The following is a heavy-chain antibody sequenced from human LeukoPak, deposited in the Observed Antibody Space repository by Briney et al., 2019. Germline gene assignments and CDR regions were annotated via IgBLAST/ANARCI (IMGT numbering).Heavy chain of an antibody. CDR2: SYFSGGT. D-gene: IGHD3-22*01. CDR3: ARDEYYYDTSGSRRLSGMDV. CDR1: GGSISKYC. V-gene: IGHV4-59*01. J-gene: IGHJ6*02. Sequence: SETLSLTCPVSGGSISKYCWRWVRQPPGRGLEWFGYSYFSGGTNYYPPLRRRVTISVVTTNKQFSLNLSSVTAADTAVYYSARDEYYYDTSGSRRLSGMDVWGQGTTVTVSS.